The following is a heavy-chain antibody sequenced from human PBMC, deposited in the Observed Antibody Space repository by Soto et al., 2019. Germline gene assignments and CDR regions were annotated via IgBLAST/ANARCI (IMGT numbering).Heavy chain of an antibody. J-gene: IGHJ4*02. CDR2: IYHSGST. CDR1: GGSISSSGYS. Sequence: QLQLQESGSGLVKPSQTLSLTCAVSGGSISSSGYSWSWIRQPPGKGLEWIGYIYHSGSTNYNPTLTSRVNMSVDRAKNQFSRKLSCLTAADTAVYYCAGATDYSSSLFDYWGQGTLVTVSS. V-gene: IGHV4-30-2*01. CDR3: AGATDYSSSLFDY. D-gene: IGHD6-6*01.